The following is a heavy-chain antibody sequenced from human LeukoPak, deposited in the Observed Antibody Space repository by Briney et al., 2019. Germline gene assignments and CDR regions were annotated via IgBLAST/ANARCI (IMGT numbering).Heavy chain of an antibody. D-gene: IGHD6-13*01. CDR3: ARRKAAAGKGGAFDI. Sequence: PGGSLRLYCAASGFTFSSYWMSWVRQAPGKGQEWVANIKQDGSEKYYVDSVKGRFTISRDNAKNSLYLQMNSLRAEDTAVYYCARRKAAAGKGGAFDIWGQGTMVTVSS. V-gene: IGHV3-7*01. J-gene: IGHJ3*02. CDR2: IKQDGSEK. CDR1: GFTFSSYW.